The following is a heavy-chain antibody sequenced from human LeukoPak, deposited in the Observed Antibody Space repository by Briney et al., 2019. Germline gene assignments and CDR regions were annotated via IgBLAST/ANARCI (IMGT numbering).Heavy chain of an antibody. CDR3: ARGARYDFVSGYYPNWFDP. D-gene: IGHD3-3*01. V-gene: IGHV4-59*11. Sequence: SETLSLTCTASGDSISSHYWSWIRQPPGKGLEWIVYIYHTGTTNYNPSLKSRLSLSIDTSKNYFSLKLNPMTAADTAVYYCARGARYDFVSGYYPNWFDPWGQGTLVTVSS. J-gene: IGHJ5*02. CDR1: GDSISSHY. CDR2: IYHTGTT.